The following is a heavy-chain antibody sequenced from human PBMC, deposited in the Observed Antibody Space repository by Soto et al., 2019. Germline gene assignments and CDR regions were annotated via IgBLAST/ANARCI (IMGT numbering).Heavy chain of an antibody. CDR3: ARDLNLGLGDY. CDR1: GYTFTSYG. CDR2: INPYNGNT. J-gene: IGHJ4*02. D-gene: IGHD7-27*01. V-gene: IGHV1-18*01. Sequence: QVQLVQSGAEVKKPGASVKVSCKASGYTFTSYGISWVRQAPGQGLEWMGWINPYNGNTKNAQKPQXXVTMTTDTSTSTAYMELRSLRSDDTAVYYCARDLNLGLGDYWGQGTLVTVSS.